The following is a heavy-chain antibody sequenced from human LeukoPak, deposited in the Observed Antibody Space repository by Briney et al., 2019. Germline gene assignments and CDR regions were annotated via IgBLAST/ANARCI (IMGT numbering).Heavy chain of an antibody. CDR3: ARDQGEIDN. V-gene: IGHV3-74*01. CDR1: GFTFSSYW. CDR2: INTDGSST. D-gene: IGHD3-10*01. J-gene: IGHJ4*02. Sequence: GGSLRLSCAASGFTFSSYWMHWVRQSPGKGLVWVSRINTDGSSTNYADSVKGRFTISRDNAKNSLYLQMNSLRAEDTAVYYCARDQGEIDNWGQGTLVTVSS.